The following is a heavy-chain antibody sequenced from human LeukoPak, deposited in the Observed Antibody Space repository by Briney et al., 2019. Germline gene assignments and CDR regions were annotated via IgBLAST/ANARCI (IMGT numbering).Heavy chain of an antibody. J-gene: IGHJ4*02. CDR1: GYTFTDYY. V-gene: IGHV1-2*02. D-gene: IGHD2-2*01. CDR2: INPNDGDT. CDR3: ARANFLYCSSTTCLFDY. Sequence: ASVTVSCKASGYTFTDYYMHWVRQAPGQGFEWMGWINPNDGDTNYAQKFQGRVTMTRDTSISTAHMEVSRLRSDDTAVYYCARANFLYCSSTTCLFDYWGQGTLVTVSS.